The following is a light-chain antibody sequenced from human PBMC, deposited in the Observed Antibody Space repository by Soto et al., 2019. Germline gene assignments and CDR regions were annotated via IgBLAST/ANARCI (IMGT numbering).Light chain of an antibody. Sequence: QSALTQPPSASGSPGQSVTISCTGTSSDVGGYDYVSWYQQHPGKAPKVIIYEVSKRPSGVPDRFSGSKSGNTASLTVSGLQAEDEADYYCSSYAGSNFGVFGVGTKVTVL. CDR2: EVS. CDR3: SSYAGSNFGV. J-gene: IGLJ3*02. CDR1: SSDVGGYDY. V-gene: IGLV2-8*01.